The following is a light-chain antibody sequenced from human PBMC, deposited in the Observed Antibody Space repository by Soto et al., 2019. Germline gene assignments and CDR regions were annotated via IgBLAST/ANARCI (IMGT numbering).Light chain of an antibody. Sequence: DIRMTQSRSSLSASVGYRFTITCQATQDINIYLNWYQQKPGKAPNLLIYDAPNLEIGVPSRFSGSGSGTHFTFTISSLQTEDIGTYYCQQYDILPITFGRGTRLEIK. CDR3: QQYDILPIT. V-gene: IGKV1-33*01. J-gene: IGKJ5*01. CDR1: QDINIY. CDR2: DAP.